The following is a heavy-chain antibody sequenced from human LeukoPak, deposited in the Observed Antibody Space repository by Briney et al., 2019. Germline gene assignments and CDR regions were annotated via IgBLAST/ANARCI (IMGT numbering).Heavy chain of an antibody. CDR2: IYSGGTT. J-gene: IGHJ3*02. V-gene: IGHV3-53*04. CDR3: AREDTGVAFDI. CDR1: GFTVSTNC. Sequence: PGGSLRLSCAASGFTVSTNCMTWVRQAPGKGLEWVSTIYSGGTTYYADSVMGRFTISRHNSRNTLYLQMNSLRAEDTAVYYCAREDTGVAFDIWGQGTTVTV. D-gene: IGHD2-8*01.